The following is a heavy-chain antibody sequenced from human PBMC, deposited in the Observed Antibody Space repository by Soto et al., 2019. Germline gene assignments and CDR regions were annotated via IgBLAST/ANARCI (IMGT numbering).Heavy chain of an antibody. CDR3: TTYGNSSKGFEY. CDR1: GFTFSGSV. J-gene: IGHJ4*02. CDR2: IRSRDSDYAT. Sequence: EVQLVESGGGLVHPGGSLKLSCAVSGFTFSGSVMHWVRQAPGKGLDWLGRIRSRDSDYATSYAESVKGRVTISRDDSKNTAYLQVTSLKIGDTARYYCTTYGNSSKGFEYWGQGTMVTVSS. V-gene: IGHV3-73*01. D-gene: IGHD6-6*01.